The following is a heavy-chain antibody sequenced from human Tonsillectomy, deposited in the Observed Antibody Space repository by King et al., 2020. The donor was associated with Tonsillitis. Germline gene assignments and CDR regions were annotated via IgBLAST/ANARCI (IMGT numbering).Heavy chain of an antibody. J-gene: IGHJ5*02. CDR1: GGSISSYY. CDR2: IYYSGST. CDR3: AREHEDWFDP. V-gene: IGHV4-59*01. Sequence: GAGVGERSESLALTCTVSGGSISSYYWSWIRQPPGKGLAWSGYIYYSGSTNYNPSLKSRVTISVDTSKNQFSLTLSSVTAADTAVYYCAREHEDWFDPWGQGTLVTVSS.